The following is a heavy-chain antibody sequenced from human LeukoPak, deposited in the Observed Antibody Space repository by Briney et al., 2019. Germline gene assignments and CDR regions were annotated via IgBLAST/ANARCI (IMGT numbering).Heavy chain of an antibody. CDR1: GFTFSSYS. Sequence: GGSLRLSCAASGFTFSSYSMNWVRQAPGKGLEWVSSISSSSGYIYYADSVKGRFTISRDNAKNSLYLQMNSLRAEDTAVYYCARVGVVHAFDIWGQGTMVTVSS. J-gene: IGHJ3*02. V-gene: IGHV3-21*01. D-gene: IGHD2-15*01. CDR2: ISSSSGYI. CDR3: ARVGVVHAFDI.